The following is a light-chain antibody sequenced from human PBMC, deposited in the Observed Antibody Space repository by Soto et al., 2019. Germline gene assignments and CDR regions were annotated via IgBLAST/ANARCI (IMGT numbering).Light chain of an antibody. CDR1: SSDVGGYNY. V-gene: IGLV2-8*01. Sequence: QSALTQPPSASGSPGQSVTISCTGTSSDVGGYNYVSWYQQHPGKAPKLMIYDVSKRPSGVPDRFSGSKSGNTASLTVSGLQAEDEAAYYCSSYVGSNNFVFGTGTKVTVL. CDR2: DVS. J-gene: IGLJ1*01. CDR3: SSYVGSNNFV.